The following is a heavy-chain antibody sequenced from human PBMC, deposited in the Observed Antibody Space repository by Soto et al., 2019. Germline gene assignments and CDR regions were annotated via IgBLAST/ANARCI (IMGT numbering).Heavy chain of an antibody. D-gene: IGHD3-22*01. CDR2: ISSSGSTI. CDR3: ARVSDSSVPDY. V-gene: IGHV3-48*03. CDR1: GFTFSSYE. Sequence: PGGSLRLSCAASGFTFSSYEMNWVRQAPGKGLEWVSYISSSGSTIYYADSVKGRFTISRDNAKNSLYLQMNSLRAEDTAVYYCARVSDSSVPDYRGQVTLVTVSS. J-gene: IGHJ4*02.